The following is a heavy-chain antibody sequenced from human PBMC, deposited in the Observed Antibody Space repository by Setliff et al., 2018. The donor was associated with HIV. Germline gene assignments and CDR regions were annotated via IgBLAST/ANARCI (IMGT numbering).Heavy chain of an antibody. Sequence: ASVKVSCKASGYTFNTYGVSWVRQAPGQGLEWMGWISPYNGDTRYAQSLQGRVTLTTDTSTNTAYMEMRTLRSDATAVYYCVRGVTRDSSGYYRDEYFQHWGQGTLVTVSS. CDR1: GYTFNTYG. CDR2: ISPYNGDT. CDR3: VRGVTRDSSGYYRDEYFQH. J-gene: IGHJ1*01. D-gene: IGHD3-22*01. V-gene: IGHV1-18*01.